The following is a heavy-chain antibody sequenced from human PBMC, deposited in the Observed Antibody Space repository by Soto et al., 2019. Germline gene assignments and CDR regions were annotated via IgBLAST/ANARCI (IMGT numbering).Heavy chain of an antibody. CDR2: IIPIFGTA. D-gene: IGHD6-13*01. Sequence: QVQLVQSEAEVKKPGSSVKVSCKASGGTFSSYAISWVRQAPGQGLEWMGGIIPIFGTANYAQKFQGRVTITADESTSTAYMELSSLRSEDTAVYYCARASGIAAAGDYYYGMDVWGQGTTVTVSS. J-gene: IGHJ6*02. V-gene: IGHV1-69*01. CDR1: GGTFSSYA. CDR3: ARASGIAAAGDYYYGMDV.